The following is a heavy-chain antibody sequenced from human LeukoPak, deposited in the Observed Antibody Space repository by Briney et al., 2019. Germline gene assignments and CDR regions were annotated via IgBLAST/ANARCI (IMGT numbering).Heavy chain of an antibody. D-gene: IGHD5-12*01. CDR1: GYTFTSYD. V-gene: IGHV1-8*01. J-gene: IGHJ5*02. CDR3: ARGRGRWKLDSGRALTPNWFDP. CDR2: MNPKSGNT. Sequence: ASVKVSCKASGYTFTSYDINWVRQATGQGLEWMGWMNPKSGNTGYAQKFQGRVTMTRNTSISTAYMELSSLRSEDTAVYYCARGRGRWKLDSGRALTPNWFDPWGQGTLVTVSS.